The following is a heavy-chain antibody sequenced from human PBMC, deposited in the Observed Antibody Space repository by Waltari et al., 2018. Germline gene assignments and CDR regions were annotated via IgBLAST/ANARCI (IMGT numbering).Heavy chain of an antibody. J-gene: IGHJ6*04. D-gene: IGHD3-10*01. V-gene: IGHV4-34*01. CDR2: INHGGGT. CDR3: ARVNTMIRGISPPLDV. CDR1: GESFSGYR. Sequence: QVQLQQWGAGLLKPSETLSLTCAVYGESFSGYRWSWIRQPPGKGLEWIGEINHGGGTNYKPSLNGRVTISVDTSKNQFSLKLNSVTAADTGVYYCARVNTMIRGISPPLDVWGRGATVTVSS.